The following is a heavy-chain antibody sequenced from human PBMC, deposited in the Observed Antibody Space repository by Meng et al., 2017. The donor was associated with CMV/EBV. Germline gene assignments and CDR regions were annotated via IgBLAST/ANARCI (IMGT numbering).Heavy chain of an antibody. D-gene: IGHD2-2*01. V-gene: IGHV3-20*04. J-gene: IGHJ6*02. CDR2: INWNGGST. Sequence: GESLKISCAASGFTFDDYGMSWVRQAPGKGLEWVSGINWNGGSTGYADSVKGRFTISRDNAKNSLYLQMNSLRAEDTALYYCARDRRYCSSTSCYPPYYYYYGMDVWGQGTTVTVSS. CDR3: ARDRRYCSSTSCYPPYYYYYGMDV. CDR1: GFTFDDYG.